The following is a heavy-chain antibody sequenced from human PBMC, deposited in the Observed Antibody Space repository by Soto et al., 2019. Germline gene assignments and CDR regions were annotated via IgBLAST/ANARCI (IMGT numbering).Heavy chain of an antibody. CDR1: GYSFTGYF. D-gene: IGHD2-15*01. V-gene: IGHV1-2*02. J-gene: IGHJ4*02. CDR2: INPNSGGR. CDR3: ARSRLTLRQCNGDSCYSYFHY. Sequence: QVQLVQYGAEVKKPGASVKVSCKVSGYSFTGYFMHWVRQAPGQGLEWMGWINPNSGGRNIAQKFQGRVTMTRDTPISTYSMELSGLTSDDTAFYYCARSRLTLRQCNGDSCYSYFHYWGQGTLATVSS.